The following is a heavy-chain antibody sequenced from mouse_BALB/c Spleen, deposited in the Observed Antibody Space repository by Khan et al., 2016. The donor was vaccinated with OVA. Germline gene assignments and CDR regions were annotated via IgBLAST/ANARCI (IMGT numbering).Heavy chain of an antibody. Sequence: EVELVESGPGLVKPSQSLSLTCTVTGYSITSDYAWNWIRQFPGDRLEWMGYISSSGSASYNPSLKSRISITRDTSKNQFFLQLKSVTTEDTATYYCARSPYYSYGYALDYWGRGSSVTVSS. D-gene: IGHD2-14*01. CDR1: GYSITSDYA. CDR2: ISSSGSA. CDR3: ARSPYYSYGYALDY. V-gene: IGHV3-2*02. J-gene: IGHJ4*01.